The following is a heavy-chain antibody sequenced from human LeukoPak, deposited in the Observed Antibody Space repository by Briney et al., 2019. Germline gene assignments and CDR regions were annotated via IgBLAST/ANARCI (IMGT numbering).Heavy chain of an antibody. CDR2: INWRSDFV. CDR1: GFSIDEYA. D-gene: IGHD2-8*02. V-gene: IGHV3-9*01. CDR3: TKGSWSPRGFNWFDP. J-gene: IGHJ5*02. Sequence: PGRSLRLSCAASGFSIDEYAMHWVRQAPGKGLEWVSDINWRSDFVAYADSVKGRFIISRDNAKNSAYLEMNSLRTEDTALYFCTKGSWSPRGFNWFDPWGQGTVVTVSS.